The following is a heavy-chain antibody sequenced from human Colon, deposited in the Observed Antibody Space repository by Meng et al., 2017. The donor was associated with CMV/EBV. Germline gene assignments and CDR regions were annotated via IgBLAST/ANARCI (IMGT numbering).Heavy chain of an antibody. V-gene: IGHV3-23*01. CDR3: ARGVIAVGQRHYFDH. Sequence: GESLKISCAASGFTFSTYAMSWVRQAPGKGLEWVSTMSGSGGRTYCADSVKGQFTISRDNSKNTLYLQMNSLRAEDTAVYYCARGVIAVGQRHYFDHWGQGTLVTVSS. D-gene: IGHD6-19*01. CDR2: MSGSGGRT. CDR1: GFTFSTYA. J-gene: IGHJ4*02.